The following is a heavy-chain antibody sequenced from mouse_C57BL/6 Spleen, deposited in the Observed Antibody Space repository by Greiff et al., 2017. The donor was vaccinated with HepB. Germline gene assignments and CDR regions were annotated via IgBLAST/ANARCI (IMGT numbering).Heavy chain of an antibody. CDR1: GYTFTDYN. J-gene: IGHJ2*01. CDR2: INPNNGGT. V-gene: IGHV1-22*01. CDR3: ASGLCDFDY. Sequence: VQLKESGPELVKPGASVKMSCKASGYTFTDYNMHWVKQSHGKSLEWIGYINPNNGGTSYNQKFKGKATLTVNKSSSTAYMELRSLTSEDSAVYYCASGLCDFDYWGQGTTLTVSS. D-gene: IGHD1-1*02.